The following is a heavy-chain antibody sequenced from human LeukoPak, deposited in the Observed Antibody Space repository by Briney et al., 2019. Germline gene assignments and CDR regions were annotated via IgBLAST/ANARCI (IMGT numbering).Heavy chain of an antibody. CDR1: GGPISSYY. Sequence: SETLSLTCTVSGGPISSYYWSWIRQPPGKGLEWIGYIYYSGSTNYNPSLKSRVTISVDTSKNQFSLKLSSVTAADTAVYYCARHDYGDSWGQGTLVTVSS. CDR3: ARHDYGDS. CDR2: IYYSGST. J-gene: IGHJ4*02. V-gene: IGHV4-59*08.